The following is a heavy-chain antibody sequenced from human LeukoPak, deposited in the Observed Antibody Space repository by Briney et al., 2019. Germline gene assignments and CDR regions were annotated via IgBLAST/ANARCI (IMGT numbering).Heavy chain of an antibody. Sequence: GGPLRLSCAASGFTFSNYGMHWVRQAPGKGLEWVAFIRYDGSNKYFADSLKGRFTISRDNSKNALYLQMNSLRPEDTAVYYCAKDWRRIVVVGPITRHGNYMDVWGKGTTVTISS. CDR3: AKDWRRIVVVGPITRHGNYMDV. D-gene: IGHD2-15*01. CDR1: GFTFSNYG. V-gene: IGHV3-30*02. CDR2: IRYDGSNK. J-gene: IGHJ6*03.